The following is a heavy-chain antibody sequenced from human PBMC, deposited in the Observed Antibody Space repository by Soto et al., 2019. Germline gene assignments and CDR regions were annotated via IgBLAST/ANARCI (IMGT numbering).Heavy chain of an antibody. J-gene: IGHJ3*01. D-gene: IGHD2-15*01. CDR2: IYWDDDK. CDR3: ARASVVVKGATYAFDV. V-gene: IGHV2-5*02. Sequence: SGPTLVKPTQTLTLTCTFSGFSLSTSGMSVAWIRQPPGKALEWLALIYWDDDKRYNPSLTTRLTVTKDTSKNQVVLTMTSVDPVDTATYYCARASVVVKGATYAFDVWGQGTMVTVSS. CDR1: GFSLSTSGMS.